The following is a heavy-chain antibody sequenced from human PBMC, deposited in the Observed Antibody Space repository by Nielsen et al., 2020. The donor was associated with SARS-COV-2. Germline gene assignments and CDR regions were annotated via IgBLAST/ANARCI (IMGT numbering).Heavy chain of an antibody. Sequence: GESLKISCAASGFTFSDYYMSWIRQAPGKGLEWVSYISSSSSYTNYADSVKGRFTISRDNAKNSLYLQMNSLRAEDTAVYYCARGNVLGVGSLIYYYYGMDVWGQGTTVTVSS. V-gene: IGHV3-11*05. CDR1: GFTFSDYY. J-gene: IGHJ6*02. CDR3: ARGNVLGVGSLIYYYYGMDV. CDR2: ISSSSSYT. D-gene: IGHD3-3*01.